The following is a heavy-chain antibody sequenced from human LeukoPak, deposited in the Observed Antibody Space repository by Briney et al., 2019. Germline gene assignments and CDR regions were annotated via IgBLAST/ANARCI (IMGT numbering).Heavy chain of an antibody. CDR3: ARDLTYYYDSSGYYYSRGYFDY. D-gene: IGHD3-22*01. CDR1: GFTVRSNY. Sequence: GGSLRLSCAASGFTVRSNYMNWVRRAPGKGLEWVSVIYSDGSTYYADSVKGRFTISRDFSKNTLYLQMNSLRDEDTAVYYCARDLTYYYDSSGYYYSRGYFDYWGQGTLVTVSS. V-gene: IGHV3-66*01. CDR2: IYSDGST. J-gene: IGHJ4*02.